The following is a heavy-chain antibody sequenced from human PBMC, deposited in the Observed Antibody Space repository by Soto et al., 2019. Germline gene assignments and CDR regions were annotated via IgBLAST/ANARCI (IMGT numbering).Heavy chain of an antibody. D-gene: IGHD2-15*01. Sequence: EVQLLESGGGLVQPGGSLRLSCAASGFTFSSYAMSWVRQAPGKGLEWVSAISGSGGSTYYADSVKGRFTISRDNAKNPLYLQLNSLRAEDTAVYYCAKPRGGYFSGGSCPSPDAVDIWGQGTMVTVSS. J-gene: IGHJ3*02. CDR1: GFTFSSYA. CDR2: ISGSGGST. V-gene: IGHV3-23*01. CDR3: AKPRGGYFSGGSCPSPDAVDI.